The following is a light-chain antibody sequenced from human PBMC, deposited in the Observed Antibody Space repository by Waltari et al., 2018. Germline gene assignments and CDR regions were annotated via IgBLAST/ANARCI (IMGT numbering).Light chain of an antibody. CDR2: AAS. Sequence: DIQMTQSPSSLSASVGDRVTITCRASQSISSYLNWYQQKPGKAPKLLIYAASSLQSGVPTRVKGSGSGTEFTLTIRSLQPEDFATYYCQQSYSTLLYTFGQGTKLEIK. CDR3: QQSYSTLLYT. J-gene: IGKJ2*01. V-gene: IGKV1-39*01. CDR1: QSISSY.